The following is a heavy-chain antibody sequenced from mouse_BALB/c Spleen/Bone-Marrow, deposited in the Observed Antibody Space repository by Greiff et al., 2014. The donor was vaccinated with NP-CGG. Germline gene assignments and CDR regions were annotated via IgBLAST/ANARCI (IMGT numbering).Heavy chain of an antibody. J-gene: IGHJ4*01. V-gene: IGHV1-7*01. Sequence: VQLQQSGAELAKPGASVKMSCKASGYNFISYWMHWVKQRPGQGLEWIGYINPSTGYTEYNQKFKDKATLTADKSSSKAYMRLSSLTSEDSAAYYCARNYDYDGGYYAMDYWGQGTSVTVSS. CDR2: INPSTGYT. CDR3: ARNYDYDGGYYAMDY. D-gene: IGHD2-4*01. CDR1: GYNFISYW.